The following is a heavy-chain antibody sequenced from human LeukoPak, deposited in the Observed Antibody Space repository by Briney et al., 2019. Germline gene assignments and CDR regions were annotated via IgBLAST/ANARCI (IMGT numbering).Heavy chain of an antibody. D-gene: IGHD3-10*01. CDR1: GCTFTGYY. CDR3: ARERERELRPPLGEHDY. V-gene: IGHV1-2*02. CDR2: INPNSGGT. J-gene: IGHJ4*02. Sequence: ASVKVSCKASGCTFTGYYMHWVRKAPGQGLEWMGWINPNSGGTNYAQKFQGRVTMTRDTSISTAYMELSRLRSDDTAVYYCARERERELRPPLGEHDYWGQGTLVTVSS.